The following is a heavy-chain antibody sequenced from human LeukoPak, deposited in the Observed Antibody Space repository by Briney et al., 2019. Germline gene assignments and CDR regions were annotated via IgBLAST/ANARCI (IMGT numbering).Heavy chain of an antibody. J-gene: IGHJ4*02. CDR3: ARARGSVGSGSYFDFDY. V-gene: IGHV1-2*02. CDR1: GYTFTGYY. D-gene: IGHD3-10*01. Sequence: VASVKVSCKASGYTFTGYYMHWVRQAPGQGLEWMGWINPNSGGTNYAQKFQGRVTMTRDTSISTAYMELSRLRSDDTAVYYCARARGSVGSGSYFDFDYWGQGTLVTVSS. CDR2: INPNSGGT.